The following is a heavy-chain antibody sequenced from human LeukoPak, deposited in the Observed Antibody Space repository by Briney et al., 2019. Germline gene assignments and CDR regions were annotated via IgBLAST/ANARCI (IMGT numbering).Heavy chain of an antibody. D-gene: IGHD2-15*01. Sequence: SVKVSCKASGGTFSSYAISWVRQAPGQGLEWMGGIIPIFGTANYAQKFQGRVTITADESTSTAYMELSSLRSEDTAVYYCARGRRVGDYYYYYMDVWGKGTTVTISS. CDR1: GGTFSSYA. CDR2: IIPIFGTA. CDR3: ARGRRVGDYYYYYMDV. V-gene: IGHV1-69*13. J-gene: IGHJ6*03.